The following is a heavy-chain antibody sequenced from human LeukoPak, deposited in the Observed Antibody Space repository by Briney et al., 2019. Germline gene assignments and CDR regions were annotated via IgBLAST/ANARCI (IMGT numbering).Heavy chain of an antibody. CDR3: ARGRDRSKAGDH. CDR1: GGSSDDYY. D-gene: IGHD5-24*01. V-gene: IGHV4-34*01. Sequence: PSETLSLTCAVYGGSSDDYYCSWIRQPPGKGLEWIGEIHPHGIFYYNSSLSSRVTISIDTSKTRFSLRLTSVTAADTAFYYCARGRDRSKAGDHWGQGSLVTVSS. CDR2: IHPHGIF. J-gene: IGHJ4*02.